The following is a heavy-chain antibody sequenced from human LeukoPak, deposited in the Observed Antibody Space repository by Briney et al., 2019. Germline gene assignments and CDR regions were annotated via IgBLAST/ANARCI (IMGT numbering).Heavy chain of an antibody. D-gene: IGHD3-22*01. J-gene: IGHJ4*02. CDR1: GFTFSSYS. V-gene: IGHV3-21*01. CDR3: ARDLRSSGYYAFDY. CDR2: ISGSSSYI. Sequence: PGGSLRLSCAASGFTFSSYSMNWVRQAPGKGLEWVSFISGSSSYIYYADSVKGRFTISRDNAKNSLYLQMNSLRAEDTAVYYCARDLRSSGYYAFDYWGQGTLVTVSS.